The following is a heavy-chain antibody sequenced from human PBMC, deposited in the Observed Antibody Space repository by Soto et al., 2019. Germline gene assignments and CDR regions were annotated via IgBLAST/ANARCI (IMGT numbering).Heavy chain of an antibody. J-gene: IGHJ6*02. CDR3: ARDRYCSGGSCYFPWASFYYYGMDV. Sequence: LRLSCAASGFTVSSNYMSWVRQAPGKGLEWVSVIYSGGSTYYADSVKGRFTISRDNSKNTLYLQMNSLRAEDTAVYYCARDRYCSGGSCYFPWASFYYYGMDVWGQGTTVTVSS. CDR2: IYSGGST. D-gene: IGHD2-15*01. V-gene: IGHV3-53*01. CDR1: GFTVSSNY.